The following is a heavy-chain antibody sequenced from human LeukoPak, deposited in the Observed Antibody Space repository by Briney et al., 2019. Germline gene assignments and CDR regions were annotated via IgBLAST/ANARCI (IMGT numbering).Heavy chain of an antibody. J-gene: IGHJ4*02. CDR3: AIGPQYSSSWYSYNYFDY. V-gene: IGHV3-21*01. Sequence: GGSLRLSCAASGGTFSSYSMNWVRQAPGKGLEWVSSICSSSSSNIYSTDSVNGRFTNARDNANNSQYQQMHNLRAEDTAVYDCAIGPQYSSSWYSYNYFDYWGQGTLVTVSS. D-gene: IGHD6-13*01. CDR2: ICSSSSSNI. CDR1: GGTFSSYS.